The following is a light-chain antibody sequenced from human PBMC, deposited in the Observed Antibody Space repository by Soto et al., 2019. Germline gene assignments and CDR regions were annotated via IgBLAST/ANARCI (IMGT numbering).Light chain of an antibody. J-gene: IGKJ5*01. CDR3: QQYNNWPLT. V-gene: IGKV3-15*01. CDR2: GAT. CDR1: QSVSIL. Sequence: DIEMTQSPATLSASLGDRVTLSCRASQSVSILLAWYQQKPGQAPRLLIHGATTRATGIPARFSGSGSGTEFTLTITSLQSEDFAVYWCQQYNNWPLTFGPGTRLEIK.